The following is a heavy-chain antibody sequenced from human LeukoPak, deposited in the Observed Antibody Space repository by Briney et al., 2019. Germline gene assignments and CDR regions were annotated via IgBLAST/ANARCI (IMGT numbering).Heavy chain of an antibody. Sequence: SETLSLTCAVYGGSFSGYYWSWIRQPPGKGLEWIGEINHSGSTNYNPSLKSRVTISVDTSKNQFSLKLSSVTAADTAVYYCARGYFALTPRQRPLVRKGAFDIWGQGTMVTVSS. D-gene: IGHD2-8*02. V-gene: IGHV4-34*01. CDR1: GGSFSGYY. J-gene: IGHJ3*02. CDR3: ARGYFALTPRQRPLVRKGAFDI. CDR2: INHSGST.